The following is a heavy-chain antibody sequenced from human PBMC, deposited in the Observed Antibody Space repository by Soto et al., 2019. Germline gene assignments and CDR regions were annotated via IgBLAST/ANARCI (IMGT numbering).Heavy chain of an antibody. D-gene: IGHD2-2*01. J-gene: IGHJ4*02. CDR3: AKRRYQLPNSRWYYFDY. Sequence: GGSLRLSCAASGFTFSSYAMSWVRQAPGKGLEWVSAISGSGGSTYYADSVKGRFTISRDNSKNTLYLQMNSLRAEDTAVYYCAKRRYQLPNSRWYYFDYWGQGTLVTVSS. CDR2: ISGSGGST. V-gene: IGHV3-23*01. CDR1: GFTFSSYA.